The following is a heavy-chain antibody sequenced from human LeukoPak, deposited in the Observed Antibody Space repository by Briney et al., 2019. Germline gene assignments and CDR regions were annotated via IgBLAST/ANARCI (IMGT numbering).Heavy chain of an antibody. J-gene: IGHJ4*02. V-gene: IGHV3-7*01. CDR2: INEDGGTK. CDR3: ARRAGGYSHPYDY. D-gene: IGHD4-23*01. Sequence: GGSLRLSCVASGFRFSSHWMSWVRHSPGKGLEWVANINEDGGTKYYRDFAKGRFTISRDNAQNSLYLQINSLRAEDTAVYYCARRAGGYSHPYDYWGQGILVTVSS. CDR1: GFRFSSHW.